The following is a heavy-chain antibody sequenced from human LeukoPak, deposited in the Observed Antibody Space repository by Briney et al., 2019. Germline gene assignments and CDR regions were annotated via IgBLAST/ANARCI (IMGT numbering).Heavy chain of an antibody. CDR2: INPNSGGT. V-gene: IGHV1-2*06. CDR1: GYTFTGYY. D-gene: IGHD3-10*01. Sequence: ASVKVSCKASGYTFTGYYMHWVRQAPGQGLEWMGRINPNSGGTNYAQKFQGRVTMTGDTSISTAYMELSRLRSDDTAVYYCARGLWVRGAHNRAYYYYYMDVWGKGTTVTVSS. J-gene: IGHJ6*03. CDR3: ARGLWVRGAHNRAYYYYYMDV.